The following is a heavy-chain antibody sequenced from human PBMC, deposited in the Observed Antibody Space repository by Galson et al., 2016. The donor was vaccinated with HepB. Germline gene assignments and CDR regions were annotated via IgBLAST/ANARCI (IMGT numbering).Heavy chain of an antibody. CDR2: IYYNGSI. CDR1: GGSIRSTGFY. J-gene: IGHJ6*02. CDR3: ARDRVMVTFGGVFATYGLGV. D-gene: IGHD3-16*02. Sequence: TLSLTCTVSGGSIRSTGFYWSWIRQHPEKGLEYIGYIYYNGSIYYTPSLKSRLSLSIDTSQNQFSLKLRSVTAADTAVYYCARDRVMVTFGGVFATYGLGVWGPGTTVIVSS. V-gene: IGHV4-31*03.